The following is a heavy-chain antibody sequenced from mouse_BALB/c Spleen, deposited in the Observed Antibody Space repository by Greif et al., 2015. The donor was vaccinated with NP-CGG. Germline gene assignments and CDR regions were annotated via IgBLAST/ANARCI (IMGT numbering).Heavy chain of an antibody. D-gene: IGHD2-4*01. CDR2: INPSTGYT. CDR3: ARRGDYDGFDY. J-gene: IGHJ2*01. CDR1: GYTFTSYW. V-gene: IGHV1-7*01. Sequence: QVQLQQSGAELAEPGASVKMSCKASGYTFTSYWMHWVKQRPGQGLEWIGYINPSTGYTEYNQKFKDKAALTADKSSSTAYMQLSSLTSEDSAVYYCARRGDYDGFDYWGQGTTLTVSS.